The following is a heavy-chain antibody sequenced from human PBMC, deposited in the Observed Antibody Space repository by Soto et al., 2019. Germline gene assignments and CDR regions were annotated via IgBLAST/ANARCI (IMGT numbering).Heavy chain of an antibody. CDR2: FFIGGNT. V-gene: IGHV4-39*07. Sequence: PDTLSLTCTVSGSSISSSTYYWGWMRQPPGKGLEWIASFFIGGNTYYNPSLKSRVTISVDTSKNQFSLKLSSVTAADTAVYYCARRYGYSCDYWGQGTLVTVS. J-gene: IGHJ4*02. CDR3: ARRYGYSCDY. D-gene: IGHD1-1*01. CDR1: GSSISSSTYY.